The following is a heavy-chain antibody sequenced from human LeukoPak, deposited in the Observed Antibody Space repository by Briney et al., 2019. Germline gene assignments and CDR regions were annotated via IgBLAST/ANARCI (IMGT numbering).Heavy chain of an antibody. D-gene: IGHD5-12*01. CDR3: ARDYVATVYSHFDY. J-gene: IGHJ4*02. CDR1: GFTFSSYS. V-gene: IGHV3-21*01. Sequence: GGSLRLSCEASGFTFSSYSMNWVRQAPGKGLEWVSSISSSSSYINYADTVKGRFTISRDNAKNSLYLEMNSLRAEDTAVYYCARDYVATVYSHFDYWGQGTLVTVSS. CDR2: ISSSSSYI.